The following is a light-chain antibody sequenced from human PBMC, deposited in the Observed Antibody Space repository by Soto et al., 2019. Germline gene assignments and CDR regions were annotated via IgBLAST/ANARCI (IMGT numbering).Light chain of an antibody. J-gene: IGKJ1*01. CDR2: GAS. Sequence: EIVMTQSPATLSVSPGERATLSCRASQSVSSNLAWYQQKPGQALRPLIYGASTRATGIPARFSGSGSGTEFTLTISSLQSEDFAVYYCQHYNNWPRTFGQGTKVEIK. CDR3: QHYNNWPRT. V-gene: IGKV3-15*01. CDR1: QSVSSN.